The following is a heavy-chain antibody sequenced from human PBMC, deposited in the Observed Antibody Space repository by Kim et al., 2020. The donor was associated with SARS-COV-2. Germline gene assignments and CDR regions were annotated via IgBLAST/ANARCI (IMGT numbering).Heavy chain of an antibody. D-gene: IGHD1-26*01. J-gene: IGHJ4*02. CDR1: GFTFNNFG. CDR3: ARGVGHARFDY. Sequence: GGSLRLSCAASGFTFNNFGMHWVRQAPGKGLEWVAVISYDGSNEYYADSVKGRFTISRDNSKNTLYLQMISLRADDTAVYYCARGVGHARFDYWGQGTLV. V-gene: IGHV3-33*05. CDR2: ISYDGSNE.